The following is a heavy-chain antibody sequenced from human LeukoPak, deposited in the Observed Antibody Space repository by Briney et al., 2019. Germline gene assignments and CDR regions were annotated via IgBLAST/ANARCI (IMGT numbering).Heavy chain of an antibody. V-gene: IGHV3-66*01. CDR1: GFTVSSNY. CDR3: ARALMDHGDTFDY. J-gene: IGHJ4*02. Sequence: GGSLRLSRAASGFTVSSNYMSWVRQAPGKGLEWVSVIYSGGSTYYADSVKGRFTISRDNSKNTLYLQMNSLRAEDTAVYYCARALMDHGDTFDYWGQGILVTVSS. CDR2: IYSGGST. D-gene: IGHD4-17*01.